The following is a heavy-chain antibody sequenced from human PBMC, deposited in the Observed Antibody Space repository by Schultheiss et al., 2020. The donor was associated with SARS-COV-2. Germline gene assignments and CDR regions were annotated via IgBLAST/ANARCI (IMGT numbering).Heavy chain of an antibody. Sequence: SETLSLTCTVSGGSISSYYWSWIRQPPGKGLEWIGYIYYSGSTNYNPSLKSRVTISVDTSKNQFSLKLSSVTAADTAVYYCARDLATTVWAVDIWGQGTMVTVSS. CDR1: GGSISSYY. CDR2: IYYSGST. D-gene: IGHD5-24*01. V-gene: IGHV4-59*01. J-gene: IGHJ3*02. CDR3: ARDLATTVWAVDI.